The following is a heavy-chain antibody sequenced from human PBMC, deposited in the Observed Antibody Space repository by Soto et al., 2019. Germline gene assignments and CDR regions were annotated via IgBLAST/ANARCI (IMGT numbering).Heavy chain of an antibody. J-gene: IGHJ4*02. CDR3: ARGIFGSGTANDY. D-gene: IGHD3-10*01. Sequence: EVQLVESGGGLVQPGGSLRLYCAASGFTFSGSWMHWVRQAPGKGLVWVSRINGDGSGTSYADFVKGRFTISRDDAKNTLLLQMNGLRAEDTAVYYCARGIFGSGTANDYWVQGTLVTVSS. V-gene: IGHV3-74*01. CDR2: INGDGSGT. CDR1: GFTFSGSW.